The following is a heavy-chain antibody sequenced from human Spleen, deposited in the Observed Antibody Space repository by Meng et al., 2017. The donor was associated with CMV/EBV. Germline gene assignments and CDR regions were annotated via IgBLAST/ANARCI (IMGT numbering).Heavy chain of an antibody. CDR3: ARWGSGFDF. CDR2: IDQSGST. CDR1: GGSFSGDY. V-gene: IGHV4-34*10. D-gene: IGHD3-16*01. J-gene: IGHJ4*02. Sequence: GSLRLSCAVYGGSFSGDYWTWIRQPPGKGLEWIGEIDQSGSTNYNPSLKSRLTMSVVTSENQFSLKLSSVTAADTAVYYCARWGSGFDFWGQGTLVTVSS.